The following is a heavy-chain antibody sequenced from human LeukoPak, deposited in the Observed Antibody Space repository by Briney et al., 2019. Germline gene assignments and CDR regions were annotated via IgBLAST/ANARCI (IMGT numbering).Heavy chain of an antibody. V-gene: IGHV3-23*01. CDR1: GFTFSSYD. CDR3: AKVVVVAATSYYYGMDV. CDR2: ISDSDSGGST. D-gene: IGHD2-15*01. J-gene: IGHJ6*02. Sequence: PGGSLRLSCAASGFTFSSYDMSWVRQAPGKGLEWVSGISDSDSGGSTYYADSVKGRFTISRDNSKNTLYLQMNSLRAEDTAVYYCAKVVVVAATSYYYGMDVWGQGTTVTVSS.